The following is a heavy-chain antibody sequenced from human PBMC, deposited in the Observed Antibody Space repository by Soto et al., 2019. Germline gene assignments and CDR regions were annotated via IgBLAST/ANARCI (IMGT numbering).Heavy chain of an antibody. CDR3: ARDRGVGGAGPR. CDR2: IYYSGST. J-gene: IGHJ4*02. Sequence: QVQLQESGPGLEKPSQTLSLTCTVSGGSISSGGYYWSWIRQHPGKGLEWIGYIYYSGSTYYNPSLKSRVTISVDTAKNQFSLKLSSVTAADTAVYYCARDRGVGGAGPRWGQGTLVTVSS. CDR1: GGSISSGGYY. D-gene: IGHD6-19*01. V-gene: IGHV4-31*03.